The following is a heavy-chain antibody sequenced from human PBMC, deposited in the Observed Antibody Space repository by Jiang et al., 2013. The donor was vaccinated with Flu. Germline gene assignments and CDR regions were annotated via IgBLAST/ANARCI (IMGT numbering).Heavy chain of an antibody. J-gene: IGHJ4*02. CDR3: ARGSSPTPDY. Sequence: YISSSSSYTNYADSVKGRFTISRDNAKNSLYLQMNSLRAEDTAVYYCARGSSPTPDYWGQGTLVTVSS. V-gene: IGHV3-11*06. CDR2: ISSSSSYT.